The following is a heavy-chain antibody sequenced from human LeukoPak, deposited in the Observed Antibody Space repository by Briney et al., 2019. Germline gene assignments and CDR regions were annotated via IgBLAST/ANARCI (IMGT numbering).Heavy chain of an antibody. J-gene: IGHJ6*02. D-gene: IGHD2-21*01. CDR1: GYTFTSYG. Sequence: GASVKVSCKASGYTFTSYGISWVRQAPGQGLEWMGWISAYNGNTNYAQKLQGRVTMTTDTSTSTAYMELRSLRSDDTAVYYCARVGVIQQYYYYGMDVWGQGTTVTVSS. CDR3: ARVGVIQQYYYYGMDV. CDR2: ISAYNGNT. V-gene: IGHV1-18*01.